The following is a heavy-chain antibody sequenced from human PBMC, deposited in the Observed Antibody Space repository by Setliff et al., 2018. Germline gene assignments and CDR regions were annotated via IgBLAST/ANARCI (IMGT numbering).Heavy chain of an antibody. CDR2: NSAYNGNT. CDR1: GYTFTNYG. V-gene: IGHV1-18*01. D-gene: IGHD2-15*01. Sequence: ASVKVSCKTSGYTFTNYGINWVRQAPGQGLEWMGWNSAYNGNTNYAQKLQGRVTMTTDTSTNTAYMELTSLTSDDTGVYYCMDSAKDVFHIWGQGTMVTVSS. J-gene: IGHJ3*02. CDR3: MDSAKDVFHI.